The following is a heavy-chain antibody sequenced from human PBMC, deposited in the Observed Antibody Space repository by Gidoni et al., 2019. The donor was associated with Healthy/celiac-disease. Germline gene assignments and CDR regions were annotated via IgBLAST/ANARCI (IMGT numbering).Heavy chain of an antibody. Sequence: EVQLVESGGGLSQPGGSLRLSCAASGFTVSSNYMSLVRQAPGKGLEWVSVIYSGGSTYYADSVKCLFTISRDNSKNTLYLQMNSLRAEDTAVYYCARDHYDILTGYYIYGMDVWGQGTTVTVSS. D-gene: IGHD3-9*01. J-gene: IGHJ6*02. V-gene: IGHV3-53*01. CDR3: ARDHYDILTGYYIYGMDV. CDR2: IYSGGST. CDR1: GFTVSSNY.